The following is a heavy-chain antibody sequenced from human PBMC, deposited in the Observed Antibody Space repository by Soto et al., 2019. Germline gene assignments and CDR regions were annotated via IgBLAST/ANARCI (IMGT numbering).Heavy chain of an antibody. V-gene: IGHV4-31*03. Sequence: SETLSLTCTASGGSISSGGHYWGWIRQHPGKGLEWIGYTYHSGNAYYSSSLRSRATISVDTSKNTVFLQMNSLRGEDTAVYYCARDGYGDYAGDSWFDPWGQGTLVTVSS. CDR2: TYHSGNA. D-gene: IGHD4-17*01. CDR3: ARDGYGDYAGDSWFDP. J-gene: IGHJ5*02. CDR1: GGSISSGGHY.